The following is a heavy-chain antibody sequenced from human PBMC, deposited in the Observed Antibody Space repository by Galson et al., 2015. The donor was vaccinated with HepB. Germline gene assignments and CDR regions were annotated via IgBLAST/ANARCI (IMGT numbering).Heavy chain of an antibody. J-gene: IGHJ4*02. Sequence: SLRLSCAASGFTFSSYWMSWVRQAPGKGLEWVANIKQDGSEKYYVDSVKGRFTISRDNAKNSLYLQMNSLRAEDTAVYYCARDLGYDYANGFDYWGQGTLVTVSS. CDR3: ARDLGYDYANGFDY. CDR1: GFTFSSYW. D-gene: IGHD5-12*01. CDR2: IKQDGSEK. V-gene: IGHV3-7*03.